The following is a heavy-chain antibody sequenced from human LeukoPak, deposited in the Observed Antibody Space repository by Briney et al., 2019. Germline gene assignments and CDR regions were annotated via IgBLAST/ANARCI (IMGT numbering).Heavy chain of an antibody. D-gene: IGHD3-16*01. CDR2: IYYSGST. Sequence: SETLSLTCTVSGGSISSYYWSWIRQPPGKGLEWIGYIYYSGSTNYNPSLKSRVTISVDTSKNQFSLKLSSVTAADTAVYYCARVPIWETYYLDYWGQGTLVTVSS. J-gene: IGHJ4*02. CDR1: GGSISSYY. V-gene: IGHV4-59*01. CDR3: ARVPIWETYYLDY.